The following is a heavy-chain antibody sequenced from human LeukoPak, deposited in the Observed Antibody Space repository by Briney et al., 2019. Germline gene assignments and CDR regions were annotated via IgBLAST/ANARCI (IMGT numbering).Heavy chain of an antibody. V-gene: IGHV3-9*01. CDR1: GFTFSSYS. D-gene: IGHD3-10*01. CDR3: AKDSITMIRNAFDI. CDR2: ISWNSGSI. J-gene: IGHJ3*02. Sequence: PGGSLRLSCAASGFTFSSYSMNWVRQAPGKGLEWVSGISWNSGSIGYADSVKGRFTISRDNAKNSLYLQMNSLRAEDTALYYCAKDSITMIRNAFDIWGQGTMVTVSS.